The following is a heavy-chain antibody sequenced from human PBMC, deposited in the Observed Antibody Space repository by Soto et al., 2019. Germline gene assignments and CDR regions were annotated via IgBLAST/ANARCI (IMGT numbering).Heavy chain of an antibody. CDR1: GYSFTSYW. CDR3: ARLYRYDYIWGSYPSYYFDY. V-gene: IGHV5-51*01. Sequence: GESLKISCQGSGYSFTSYWSGWVRQLPGKGLEWMGIIYPGDSDTRYSPSFQGQVTISADKSISTAYLQWSSLKASDTAMYYCARLYRYDYIWGSYPSYYFDYWGQGTLVTVSS. D-gene: IGHD3-16*02. J-gene: IGHJ4*02. CDR2: IYPGDSDT.